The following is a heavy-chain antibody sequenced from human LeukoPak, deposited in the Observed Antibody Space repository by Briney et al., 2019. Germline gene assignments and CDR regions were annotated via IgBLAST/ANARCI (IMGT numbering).Heavy chain of an antibody. V-gene: IGHV4-39*01. Sequence: SETLSLTCTVSGGSISSSGYYWGWIRQPPGKGLEWIASIYYSGSTYYNPSLKSRVTISVDTSKNQLSLELSSLTAADTAVYYCARHEYSGSYYGLSWFDPWGQGTLVTVSS. CDR2: IYYSGST. CDR1: GGSISSSGYY. D-gene: IGHD1-26*01. CDR3: ARHEYSGSYYGLSWFDP. J-gene: IGHJ5*02.